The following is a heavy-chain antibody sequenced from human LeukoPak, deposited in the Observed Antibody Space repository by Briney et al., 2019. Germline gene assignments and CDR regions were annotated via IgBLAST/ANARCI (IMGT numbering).Heavy chain of an antibody. V-gene: IGHV1-2*02. D-gene: IGHD3-22*01. CDR1: GYSLTDYY. Sequence: ASVKVSCKASGYSLTDYYMHWVRQAPGQGLEWMGWINPNTGTTKYAQKFQGRVTMTRDMSISTAYMEVNRLRSDDTAVYFCARYDDTSELAFDIWGPGTMVTVS. J-gene: IGHJ3*02. CDR2: INPNTGTT. CDR3: ARYDDTSELAFDI.